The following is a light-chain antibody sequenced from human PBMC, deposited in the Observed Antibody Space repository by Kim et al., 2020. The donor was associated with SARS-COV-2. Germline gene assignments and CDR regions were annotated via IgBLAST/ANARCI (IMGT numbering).Light chain of an antibody. CDR3: QQYNNWPPRT. J-gene: IGKJ4*01. V-gene: IGKV3-15*01. CDR2: GAS. CDR1: QSVSSN. Sequence: EIVMTQSPATLSVSPGERATLSCRASQSVSSNLAWYQQKPGQAPRLLIYGASTRATGIPARFSGSGSGTEFTLTISSLQSEEFAVYYCQQYNNWPPRTVGGGTKVDIK.